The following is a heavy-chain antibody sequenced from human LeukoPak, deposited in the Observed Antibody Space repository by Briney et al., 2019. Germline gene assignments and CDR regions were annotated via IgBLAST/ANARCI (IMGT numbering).Heavy chain of an antibody. J-gene: IGHJ4*02. Sequence: GGSLRLSCAASGFTFSTYAMSWVRQAPGKGLEWVSSISSSGDRTFYADSVKDRFTISRDNSENTLYLQMSRLRAEDTAVYYCAKDRPNYHESNGHYYRPNGDYWGQGALVTVSS. CDR3: AKDRPNYHESNGHYYRPNGDY. V-gene: IGHV3-23*01. D-gene: IGHD3-22*01. CDR1: GFTFSTYA. CDR2: ISSSGDRT.